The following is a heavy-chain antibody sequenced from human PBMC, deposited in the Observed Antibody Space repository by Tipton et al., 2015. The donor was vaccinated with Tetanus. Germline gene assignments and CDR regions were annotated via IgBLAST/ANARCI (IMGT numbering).Heavy chain of an antibody. D-gene: IGHD2-21*01. V-gene: IGHV4-31*03. Sequence: TLSLTCSVSGGSISSGGYYWTWIRQHPGKGLEWIGYIYYSGSTYYNPSLQSRVTISVDTSKNQFFLRLSSVTAADTAVYYCARETARSGDWSSGHCFDYWGQGTLVTVSS. CDR2: IYYSGST. CDR3: ARETARSGDWSSGHCFDY. CDR1: GGSISSGGYY. J-gene: IGHJ4*02.